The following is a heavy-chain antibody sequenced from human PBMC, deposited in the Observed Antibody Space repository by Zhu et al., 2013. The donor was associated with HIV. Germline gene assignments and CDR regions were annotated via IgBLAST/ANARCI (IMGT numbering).Heavy chain of an antibody. CDR3: ARVFGTVKPDLDY. CDR2: MNPNSGNT. Sequence: QVQLVQSGAEVKKPGASVKVSCKASGYTFTSYDINWVRQATGQGLEWMGWMNPNSGNTGYAQKFQGRVSMTTDTSTRTAYMELKSLRSDDTAVYYCARVFGTVKPDLDYWGQGTLITVSS. CDR1: GYTFTSYD. D-gene: IGHD3-10*02. V-gene: IGHV1-8*02. J-gene: IGHJ4*02.